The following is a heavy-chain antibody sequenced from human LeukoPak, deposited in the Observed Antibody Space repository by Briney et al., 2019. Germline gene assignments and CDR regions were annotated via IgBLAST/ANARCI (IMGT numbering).Heavy chain of an antibody. J-gene: IGHJ4*02. D-gene: IGHD6-19*01. CDR3: ARSSSGWYGYYFDY. CDR1: GGSISSYY. Sequence: SETLSLTCTVSGGSISSYYWSWIRQAPGKGLEWVGYIYYSGSTNYNPSLKNRVTISVDTSKNQFYLKLSSVTAADTDVYYCARSSSGWYGYYFDYWGQGTLVTVSS. CDR2: IYYSGST. V-gene: IGHV4-59*01.